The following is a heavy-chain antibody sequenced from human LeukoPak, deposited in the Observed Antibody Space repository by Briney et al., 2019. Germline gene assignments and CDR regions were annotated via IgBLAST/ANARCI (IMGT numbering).Heavy chain of an antibody. CDR2: INKDGSNT. CDR1: GFTFSNHW. V-gene: IGHV3-74*01. J-gene: IGHJ3*02. CDR3: VRGLSPSDAFDI. Sequence: GGSLRLSCAASGFTFSNHWMHWVRQAPGKGLVWVSRINKDGSNTIFADSVKGRFTSFRDNAKNTMYLQMNSLRAEDTAVYYSVRGLSPSDAFDIWGQGTMVTVSS.